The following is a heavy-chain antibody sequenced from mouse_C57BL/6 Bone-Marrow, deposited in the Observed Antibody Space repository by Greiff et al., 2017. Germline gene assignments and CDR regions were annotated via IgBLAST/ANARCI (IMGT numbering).Heavy chain of an antibody. CDR1: GFTFSSYA. CDR3: AREGLWLRPYWYFDV. CDR2: ISDGGSYT. Sequence: EVKLVESGGGLVKPGGSLKLSCAASGFTFSSYAMSWVRQTPEKRLEWVATISDGGSYTYYPDNVKGRFTISRDNAKNNLYLQMSHLKSEDTAMYYCAREGLWLRPYWYFDVWGTGTTVTVSS. D-gene: IGHD2-2*01. V-gene: IGHV5-4*01. J-gene: IGHJ1*03.